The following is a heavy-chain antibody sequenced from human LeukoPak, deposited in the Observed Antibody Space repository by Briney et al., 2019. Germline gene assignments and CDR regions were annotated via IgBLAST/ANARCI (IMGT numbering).Heavy chain of an antibody. Sequence: SETLSLTCSVSGGSISSYYWSWIRQPPGKGLEWIGYIFYSGRTSYNPSLKSRVTISVDTSKNHFSLTLSSVTAADTAVYYCARSDGYGLVDIWGQGTMVTVSS. J-gene: IGHJ3*02. CDR2: IFYSGRT. V-gene: IGHV4-59*01. CDR3: ARSDGYGLVDI. CDR1: GGSISSYY. D-gene: IGHD3-10*01.